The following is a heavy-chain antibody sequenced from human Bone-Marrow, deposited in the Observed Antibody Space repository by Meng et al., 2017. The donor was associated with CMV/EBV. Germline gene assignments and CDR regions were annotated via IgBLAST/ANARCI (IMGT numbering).Heavy chain of an antibody. Sequence: SCAASGFTFSSYAMSWVRQAPGKGLEWVSVIYSGGSSTYYADSVKGRFTISRDNSKNTLYLQMNSLRAEDTAVYYCAKTLRGSALFGYWGQGTLVTVSS. CDR2: IYSGGSST. CDR3: AKTLRGSALFGY. CDR1: GFTFSSYA. V-gene: IGHV3-23*03. J-gene: IGHJ4*02.